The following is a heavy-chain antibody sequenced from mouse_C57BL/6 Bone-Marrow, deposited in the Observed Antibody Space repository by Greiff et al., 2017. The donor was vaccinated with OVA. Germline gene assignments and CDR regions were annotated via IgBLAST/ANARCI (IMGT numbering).Heavy chain of an antibody. Sequence: QVQLQQPGAELVKPGASVKLSCKASGYTFTSYCMHWVKQRPEQGLEWIGMIHPNSGSTKYNEKFQSKATMTVDTSSSTAYMRRSSLTAEDAAVYYCALGGAWFAYWGQGTLVTVSA. D-gene: IGHD4-1*01. CDR2: IHPNSGST. V-gene: IGHV1-64*01. J-gene: IGHJ3*01. CDR3: ALGGAWFAY. CDR1: GYTFTSYC.